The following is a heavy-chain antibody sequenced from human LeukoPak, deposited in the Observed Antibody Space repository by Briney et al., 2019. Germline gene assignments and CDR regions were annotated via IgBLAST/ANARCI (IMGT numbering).Heavy chain of an antibody. CDR1: GFTFSSYA. CDR2: ISGSGGST. Sequence: PGGSLKLSCAASGFTFSSYAMSWVRQAPGKGLEWVSAISGSGGSTYYADSVKGRFTISRDNSKNTLYLQLNSLRAEDTAVYYCAALWLNGVQSSSWFHFDYWGPGTLVTVSA. V-gene: IGHV3-23*01. J-gene: IGHJ4*02. D-gene: IGHD6-13*01. CDR3: AALWLNGVQSSSWFHFDY.